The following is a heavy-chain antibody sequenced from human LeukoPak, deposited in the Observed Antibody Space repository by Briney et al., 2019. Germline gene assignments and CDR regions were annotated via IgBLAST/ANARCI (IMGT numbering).Heavy chain of an antibody. J-gene: IGHJ1*01. CDR2: ISGSGGYT. D-gene: IGHD3-22*01. Sequence: GGSLRLSCAASGFTFSSYAMSWVRQAPGKGLEWVSAISGSGGYTYYADSVKGRFTISRDNSKNTLYLQMNSLRAEDTAVYYCAKDHYYDSSGYYSRFYFQHWGQGTLVTVSS. CDR1: GFTFSSYA. CDR3: AKDHYYDSSGYYSRFYFQH. V-gene: IGHV3-23*01.